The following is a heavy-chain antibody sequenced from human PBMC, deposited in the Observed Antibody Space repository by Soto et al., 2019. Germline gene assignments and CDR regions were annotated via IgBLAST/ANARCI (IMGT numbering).Heavy chain of an antibody. J-gene: IGHJ4*02. CDR2: KSISGST. CDR3: ARSLGSAAGWSFDV. D-gene: IGHD3-16*01. CDR1: GGSMSDYF. V-gene: IGHV4-4*07. Sequence: PSETLSLTCTVSGGSMSDYFWTWLRLPAGKRLEWIGRKSISGSTDYNPSLKGRASMSVDTSKNQFSLRLISVTAADTALYYCARSLGSAAGWSFDVWGQGXLVTVYS.